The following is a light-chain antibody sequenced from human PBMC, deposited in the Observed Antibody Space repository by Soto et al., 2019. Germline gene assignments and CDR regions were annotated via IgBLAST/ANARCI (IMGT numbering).Light chain of an antibody. CDR1: SSDVGGYNY. CDR2: DVS. V-gene: IGLV2-14*01. J-gene: IGLJ2*01. Sequence: QSVLTQPASVSGSPGQSITISCTGTSSDVGGYNYVSWYQQHPGKAPKLMIYDVSNRPSGVSNRLSGSKSGNTASLTISGLQAEDEADYYCSSYTSSSTPRVVFGGGTKVTV. CDR3: SSYTSSSTPRVV.